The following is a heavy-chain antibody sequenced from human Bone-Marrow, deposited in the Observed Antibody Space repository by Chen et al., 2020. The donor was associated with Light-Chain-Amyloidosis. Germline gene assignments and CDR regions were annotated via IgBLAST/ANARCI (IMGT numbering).Heavy chain of an antibody. CDR1: GGSISRGGYY. CDR2: IYYSGST. V-gene: IGHV4-31*03. D-gene: IGHD4-17*01. Sequence: QVQLQESCPGLVKPSQTLSLTCTVSGGSISRGGYYWSWIRQHPGKGLEWIGYIYYSGSTYYNPSLKSRVTISVDTSKNQFSLKLSSVTAADTAVYYCARGPSDYGDPYYYYYYMDVWGKGTTVTVAS. CDR3: ARGPSDYGDPYYYYYYMDV. J-gene: IGHJ6*03.